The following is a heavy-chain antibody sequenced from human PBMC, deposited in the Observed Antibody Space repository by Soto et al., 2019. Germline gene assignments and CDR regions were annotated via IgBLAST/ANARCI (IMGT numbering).Heavy chain of an antibody. CDR2: IFPSGTT. J-gene: IGHJ4*02. V-gene: IGHV4-30-2*01. CDR3: ARSREFDY. Sequence: HSDTQSLTWGFSGVSLGGATYSWNWIRQPPGKGLDSIGYIFPSGTTYYNPSLKSRVTISIDVSKNQFSLSLRSFTAADTAVYYCARSREFDYWSQGTLVTVA. CDR1: GVSLGGATYS.